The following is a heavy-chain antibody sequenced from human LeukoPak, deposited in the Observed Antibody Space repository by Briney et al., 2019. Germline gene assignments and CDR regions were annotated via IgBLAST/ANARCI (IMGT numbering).Heavy chain of an antibody. CDR2: IYYRGST. Sequence: SETLSLTCTVSGGSISSGNYYWSWIRQPPGKGLEWIGNIYYRGSTYYNPSLKSRVTISVDTSKNQFSLKLSSVTAADTAVYYCARGRPYQLLYYDYWGQGTLVTVSS. CDR3: ARGRPYQLLYYDY. V-gene: IGHV4-30-4*01. D-gene: IGHD2-2*01. CDR1: GGSISSGNYY. J-gene: IGHJ4*02.